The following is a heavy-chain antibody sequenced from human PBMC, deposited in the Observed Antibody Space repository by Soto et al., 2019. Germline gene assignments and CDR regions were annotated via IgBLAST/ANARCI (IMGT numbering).Heavy chain of an antibody. CDR2: INHSGST. Sequence: PSETLSLTCAVYGGSFSGYYWSWIRQPPGKGLEWIGEINHSGSTNYNPSLKSRVTISVDTSKNQFSLKLSSVTAADTAVYYCARGFRRYSGYESPRGYYGMDVWGQGTTVTVSS. CDR3: ARGFRRYSGYESPRGYYGMDV. D-gene: IGHD5-12*01. J-gene: IGHJ6*02. CDR1: GGSFSGYY. V-gene: IGHV4-34*01.